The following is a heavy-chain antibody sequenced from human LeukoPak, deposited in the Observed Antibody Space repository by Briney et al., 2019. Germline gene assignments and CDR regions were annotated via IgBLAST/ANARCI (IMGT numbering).Heavy chain of an antibody. CDR3: ARELGYCSSTSCSNWFDP. J-gene: IGHJ5*02. D-gene: IGHD2-2*01. V-gene: IGHV1-8*01. CDR1: GYTFTSYD. Sequence: ASVKVSCKASGYTFTSYDINWVRQATGQGLEWMGWMNPNSGNTGYAQKFQGRVTMTRNTSISTAYMELSSLRSEDTAVYYCARELGYCSSTSCSNWFDPWGQGTLVIVSS. CDR2: MNPNSGNT.